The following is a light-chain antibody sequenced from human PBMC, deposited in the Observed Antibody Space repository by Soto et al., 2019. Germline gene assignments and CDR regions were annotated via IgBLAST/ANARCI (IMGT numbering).Light chain of an antibody. Sequence: DIQMTHSPSTLAGSVGDRVTITYRASQTISSWLAWYQQKPGNAPKLLIYKASTLKSGVPSRFSGSGSGTEFTLTISSLQPDDFATCYCQHYNSYSEAFGQGTKVDIK. CDR2: KAS. V-gene: IGKV1-5*03. J-gene: IGKJ1*01. CDR3: QHYNSYSEA. CDR1: QTISSW.